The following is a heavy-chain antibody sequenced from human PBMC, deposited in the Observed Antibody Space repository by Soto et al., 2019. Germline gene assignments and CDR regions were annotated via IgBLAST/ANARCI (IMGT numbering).Heavy chain of an antibody. CDR1: GGSISSGGYY. Sequence: QVQLQESGPGLVKPSQTLSLTCTVSGGSISSGGYYWSWIRQHPGKGLEWIGYIYYSGSTYYNPSLMSRVTISVDTSKNQYSLKLSSVTAADTAGYYCARDKITFGGVIVTHTDYWGQGTLVTVSS. CDR2: IYYSGST. V-gene: IGHV4-31*03. D-gene: IGHD3-16*02. J-gene: IGHJ4*02. CDR3: ARDKITFGGVIVTHTDY.